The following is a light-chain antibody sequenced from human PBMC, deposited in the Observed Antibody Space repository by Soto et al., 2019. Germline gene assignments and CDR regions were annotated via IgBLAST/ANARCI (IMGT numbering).Light chain of an antibody. V-gene: IGLV2-14*01. J-gene: IGLJ2*01. CDR3: GSYTSSSTLVV. CDR2: EVS. CDR1: SSDVGGYNY. Sequence: QSALTQPASVSGSPGQSITISCTGTSSDVGGYNYVSWYQQHPGKAPKLMIYEVSNRPSGVSNRFSGSKSGNTDSLTISGLQAEDEADYYCGSYTSSSTLVVFGGGTKLTVL.